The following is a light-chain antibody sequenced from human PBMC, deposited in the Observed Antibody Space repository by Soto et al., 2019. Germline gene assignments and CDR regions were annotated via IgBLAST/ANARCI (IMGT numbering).Light chain of an antibody. CDR2: GAS. CDR3: QQYNNWRQNLT. CDR1: QSVSSN. Sequence: EIVMTQSPATLSVSPGERATLSCRASQSVSSNLAWYQQKPGQAPRLLIYGASTRATGIPARFSGSGSGTEFTLTISSLQSEDFAVYYCQQYNNWRQNLTFGGGTKVEIK. V-gene: IGKV3-15*01. J-gene: IGKJ4*01.